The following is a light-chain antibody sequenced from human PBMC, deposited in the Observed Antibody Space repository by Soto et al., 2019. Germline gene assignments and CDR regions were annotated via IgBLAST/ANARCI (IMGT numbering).Light chain of an antibody. CDR2: GVN. Sequence: QSVLTQPASVSGSPGQSITISCTGTSSDVGGYNYVSWYQQHPGKAPKLMIYGVNNRPSGVSNRFSGSKSGNTASLTISGLQAEDEADYYCSSYTSSSTYVVFGGGTKVTVL. V-gene: IGLV2-14*01. CDR1: SSDVGGYNY. J-gene: IGLJ2*01. CDR3: SSYTSSSTYVV.